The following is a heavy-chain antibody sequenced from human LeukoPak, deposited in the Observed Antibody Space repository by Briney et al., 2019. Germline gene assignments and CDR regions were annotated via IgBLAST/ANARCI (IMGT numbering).Heavy chain of an antibody. D-gene: IGHD3-22*01. J-gene: IGHJ3*02. Sequence: GASVKVFCRASGYTFTGYYMHWVRRAPGQGLEGMVGINPHSGGTNCTQKFQGRDTITRDAYISTAYMELSRLRADDPAVYYCARDYYDSSGYVGQIHYRFDIWGQGTMVTVSS. CDR1: GYTFTGYY. CDR3: ARDYYDSSGYVGQIHYRFDI. CDR2: INPHSGGT. V-gene: IGHV1-2*02.